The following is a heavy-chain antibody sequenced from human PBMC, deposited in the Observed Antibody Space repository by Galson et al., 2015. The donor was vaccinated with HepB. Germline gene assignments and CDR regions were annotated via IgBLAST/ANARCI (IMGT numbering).Heavy chain of an antibody. D-gene: IGHD3-9*01. V-gene: IGHV3-23*01. CDR3: VKEQSLTPTYYDILTDYPRGWFDP. CDR2: ISATGGRT. CDR1: GFAFSNSG. Sequence: SLRLSCATSGFAFSNSGMNWVRQAPGKGLEWVSAISATGGRTYYADSVKGRFTISRDNSKNTLYVQMNSLTAEDTAVYYCVKEQSLTPTYYDILTDYPRGWFDPWGQGTLVTVSS. J-gene: IGHJ5*02.